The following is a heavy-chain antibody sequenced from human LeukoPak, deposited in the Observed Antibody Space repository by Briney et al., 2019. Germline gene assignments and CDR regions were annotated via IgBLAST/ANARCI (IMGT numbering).Heavy chain of an antibody. J-gene: IGHJ4*02. CDR1: GGSISSSSYY. CDR3: ARQLSYCSSTSCPQDY. CDR2: IYYSGST. V-gene: IGHV4-39*01. D-gene: IGHD2-2*01. Sequence: PSETLSLTCTVSGGSISSSSYYWGWIRQPPGTGLEWIGSIYYSGSTYYNPSLKSRVTISVDTSKNQFSLKLSSVTAADTAVYYCARQLSYCSSTSCPQDYWGQGTLVTVSS.